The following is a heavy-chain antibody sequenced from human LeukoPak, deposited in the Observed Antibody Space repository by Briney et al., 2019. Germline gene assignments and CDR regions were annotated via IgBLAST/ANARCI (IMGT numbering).Heavy chain of an antibody. CDR2: IYHSGKT. V-gene: IGHV4-31*03. Sequence: PSETLSLTCTASGDSISSSYYWSWFRQLPGRGLEWIGFIYHSGKTYYNPSHKSRFTISIDTSKYQFSLKVSSVTAADTAVYYCARDAGYYFDFWGQGTLVTVSS. CDR3: ARDAGYYFDF. J-gene: IGHJ4*02. D-gene: IGHD6-13*01. CDR1: GDSISSSYY.